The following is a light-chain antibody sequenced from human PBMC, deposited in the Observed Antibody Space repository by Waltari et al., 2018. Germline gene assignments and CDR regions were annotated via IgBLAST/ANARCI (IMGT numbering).Light chain of an antibody. CDR1: NSNVGSTS. CDR3: AAWDYSLDGHVL. Sequence: QSVLTQPPSASGTPGQRVTISCSGSNSNVGSTSVNWYQQVPGTAPKLLIYRKKQRPAGVPDGFAGSKAGTSASLAISGLQSEDEADYYCAAWDYSLDGHVLFGGGTKLTVL. J-gene: IGLJ2*01. CDR2: RKK. V-gene: IGLV1-44*01.